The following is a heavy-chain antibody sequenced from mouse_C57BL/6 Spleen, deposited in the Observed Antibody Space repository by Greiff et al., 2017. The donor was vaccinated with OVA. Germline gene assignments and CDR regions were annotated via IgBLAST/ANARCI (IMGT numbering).Heavy chain of an antibody. CDR1: GFTFSNYW. V-gene: IGHV6-3*01. D-gene: IGHD1-1*01. CDR2: IRLKSDNYAT. CDR3: TGHGTYFDY. J-gene: IGHJ2*01. Sequence: EVKLQESGGGLVQPGGSMKLSCVASGFTFSNYWMNWVRQSPEKGLEWVAQIRLKSDNYATHYAESVKGRFTISRDDSKSSVYLQMNNLRAEDTGIYYCTGHGTYFDYWGQGTTLTVSS.